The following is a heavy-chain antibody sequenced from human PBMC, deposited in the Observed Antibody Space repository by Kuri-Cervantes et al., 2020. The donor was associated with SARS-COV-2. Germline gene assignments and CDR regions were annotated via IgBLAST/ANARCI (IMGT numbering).Heavy chain of an antibody. CDR3: ARSPRD. Sequence: ASVKVSCRVSGYTLTELSMHWVRQAPGQGLEWMGWINPNSGGTNYAQKFQGRVTMTRDTSISTAYMELSRLRSDDTAVYYCARSPRDWGQGTLVTVSS. CDR1: GYTLTELS. J-gene: IGHJ4*02. V-gene: IGHV1-2*02. CDR2: INPNSGGT.